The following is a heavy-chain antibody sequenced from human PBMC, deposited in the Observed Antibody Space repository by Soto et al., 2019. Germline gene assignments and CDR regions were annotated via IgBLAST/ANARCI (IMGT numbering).Heavy chain of an antibody. D-gene: IGHD5-12*01. CDR1: GFTFSSYA. V-gene: IGHV3-23*01. CDR2: ISGSGGST. CDR3: AKGRDVEMATTRAGRFYFDY. J-gene: IGHJ4*02. Sequence: GGSLRLSCAASGFTFSSYAMSWVRQAPGKGLEWVSAISGSGGSTYYADSVKGRFTISRDNSKNTLYLQMNSLRAEDTAVYYCAKGRDVEMATTRAGRFYFDYWGQGTLVTVSS.